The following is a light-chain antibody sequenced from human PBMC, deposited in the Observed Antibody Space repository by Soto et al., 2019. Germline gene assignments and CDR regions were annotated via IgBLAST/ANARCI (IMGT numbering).Light chain of an antibody. CDR2: AAS. CDR1: QSISTS. Sequence: DIKMNQSPSSLSASVGDRVTITCRASQSISTSLNWYRQRPGNAPQLLIYAASSLQSGVPSRFGGSGSGTDFTLTISSLHPEDFATYYCQESYTTLSFGGGTTVDIK. V-gene: IGKV1-39*01. J-gene: IGKJ4*01. CDR3: QESYTTLS.